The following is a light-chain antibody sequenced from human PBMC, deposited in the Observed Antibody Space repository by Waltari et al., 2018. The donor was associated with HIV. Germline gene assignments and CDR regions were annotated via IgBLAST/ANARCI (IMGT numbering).Light chain of an antibody. CDR2: SNA. V-gene: IGLV1-44*01. J-gene: IGLJ3*02. CDR1: SPNLRSNT. Sequence: QSVLTQPPSASGTPGQRVTIPCSGSSPNLRSNTESGYQQLPGTAPKLLIYSNAQRPSGVPDRFSGSKSGTSASLAISGLQSEDEADYYCAAWDDSLNGWVFGGGTKLTVL. CDR3: AAWDDSLNGWV.